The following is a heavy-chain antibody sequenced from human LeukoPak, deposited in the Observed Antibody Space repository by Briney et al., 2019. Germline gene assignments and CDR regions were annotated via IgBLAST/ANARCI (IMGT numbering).Heavy chain of an antibody. D-gene: IGHD2-8*01. Sequence: GGSLRLSCAASGFTFRTSWMHWVRQTPGKGLVWVSHINDDGSIITYADYVKGRFTISRDNARNTLYLQMDSLRAEDTAVYYCVRALMGDDDHWGQGTLVIVSS. CDR3: VRALMGDDDH. J-gene: IGHJ4*02. V-gene: IGHV3-74*01. CDR2: INDDGSII. CDR1: GFTFRTSW.